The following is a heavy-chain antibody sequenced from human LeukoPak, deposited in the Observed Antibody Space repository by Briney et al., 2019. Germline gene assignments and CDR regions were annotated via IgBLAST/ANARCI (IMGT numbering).Heavy chain of an antibody. CDR1: RFTFSTYA. D-gene: IGHD2-21*01. CDR2: ISYDGTNK. Sequence: GGSLRLSCAASRFTFSTYAIHWVRQAPGKGLEWVAVISYDGTNKYYADSVKGRFTISRDNSKNTLYLQMNSLRAEDTAVYYCARIRASDPRPYYYYGMDVWGQGTTVTVSS. V-gene: IGHV3-30-3*01. CDR3: ARIRASDPRPYYYYGMDV. J-gene: IGHJ6*02.